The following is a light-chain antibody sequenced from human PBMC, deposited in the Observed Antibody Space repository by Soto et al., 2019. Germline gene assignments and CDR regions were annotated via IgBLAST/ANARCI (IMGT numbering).Light chain of an antibody. CDR3: SSYISTGTGTVVV. CDR1: SSDVGGYNY. Sequence: QSALTQPASVSGSPGQSITISCTGTSSDVGGYNYVSWYQQHPGKAPKLMIYEVTNRPSGVSNRFSGSKSGNTASLTISGLQPEHEADYYCSSYISTGTGTVVVFGTGTKLTVL. J-gene: IGLJ1*01. CDR2: EVT. V-gene: IGLV2-14*03.